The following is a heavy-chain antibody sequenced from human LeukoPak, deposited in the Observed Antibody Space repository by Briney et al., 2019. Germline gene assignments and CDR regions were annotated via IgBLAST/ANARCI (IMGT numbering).Heavy chain of an antibody. CDR3: ARGVEYLRFLEWLEPETYFDY. Sequence: SETLSLTCTVSGGSISSGDYYWSWIRQPPGKGLEWIGRIYTSGSTNYNPSLKSRVTMSVDTSKNQFSLKLSSVTAADTAVYYCARGVEYLRFLEWLEPETYFDYWGQGTLVTVSS. CDR1: GGSISSGDYY. CDR2: IYTSGST. J-gene: IGHJ4*02. V-gene: IGHV4-61*02. D-gene: IGHD3-3*01.